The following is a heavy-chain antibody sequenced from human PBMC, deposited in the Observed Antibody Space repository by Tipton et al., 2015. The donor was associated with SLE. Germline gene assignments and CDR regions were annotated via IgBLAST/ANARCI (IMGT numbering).Heavy chain of an antibody. CDR3: ARGNYVWGSYRYTGYFDY. Sequence: LRLSCTVSGGSISSGSYYWSWIRQPPGKGLEWIGSIYYSGSTYYNPSLKSRVTISVDTSKNQFSLKLSSVTAADTAVYYCARGNYVWGSYRYTGYFDYWGQGTLVTVSS. D-gene: IGHD3-16*02. V-gene: IGHV4-39*07. CDR2: IYYSGST. CDR1: GGSISSGSYY. J-gene: IGHJ4*02.